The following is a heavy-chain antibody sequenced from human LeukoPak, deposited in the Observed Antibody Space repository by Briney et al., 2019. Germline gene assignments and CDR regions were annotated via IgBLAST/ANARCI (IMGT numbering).Heavy chain of an antibody. CDR1: GFTFSSDS. CDR2: ISSSSSYI. D-gene: IGHD1-26*01. J-gene: IGHJ4*02. V-gene: IGHV3-21*01. Sequence: GGSLRRSCAASGFTFSSDSMNWVRQAPGKGLEWVSSISSSSSYIYYADSVKGRFTISRDNAKNSLYLQMNSLRAEDTAVYYCARDLANSGDYWGQGTLVTVSS. CDR3: ARDLANSGDY.